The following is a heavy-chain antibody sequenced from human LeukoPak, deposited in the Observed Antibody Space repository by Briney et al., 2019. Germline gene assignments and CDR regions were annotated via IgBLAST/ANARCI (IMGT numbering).Heavy chain of an antibody. J-gene: IGHJ4*02. CDR2: IYYSGST. Sequence: PSETLSLTCTVSGGSISSYYWSWIRQPPGKGLEWIGYIYYSGSTNYNPSLKSRVTISVDTSKNQFSPKLSSVTAADTAVYYCARVSVSGYSYALDFWGQGTLVTVSS. CDR3: ARVSVSGYSYALDF. CDR1: GGSISSYY. D-gene: IGHD5-18*01. V-gene: IGHV4-59*01.